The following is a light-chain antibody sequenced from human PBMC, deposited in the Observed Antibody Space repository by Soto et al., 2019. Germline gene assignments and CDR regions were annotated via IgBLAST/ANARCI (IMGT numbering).Light chain of an antibody. CDR1: SSDVGGYNY. Sequence: QSALTQPAPVSGSPGQSITISCTGTSSDVGGYNYVSWYQQYPGKAPKLMIYDVNNRPSGVSNRFSGSKSGNTASLTISGLQAEDEADYYCNSYTSSSTLVFGTGTKLTVL. V-gene: IGLV2-14*01. CDR3: NSYTSSSTLV. J-gene: IGLJ1*01. CDR2: DVN.